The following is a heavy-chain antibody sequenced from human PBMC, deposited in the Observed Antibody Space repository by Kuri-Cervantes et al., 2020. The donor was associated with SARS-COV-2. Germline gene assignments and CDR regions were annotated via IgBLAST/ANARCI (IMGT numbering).Heavy chain of an antibody. V-gene: IGHV1-2*02. CDR1: GYTFTGYY. J-gene: IGHJ5*02. D-gene: IGHD6-6*01. CDR3: ARQLYAIAARPSGWLDP. Sequence: ASVKVSCKASGYTFTGYYMHWVRQAPGQGLEWMGWINPNSGGTNYAQKFQGRVTMTRDTSISTAYMELSRLRSDDTAVYYCARQLYAIAARPSGWLDPWGQGTLVTVSS. CDR2: INPNSGGT.